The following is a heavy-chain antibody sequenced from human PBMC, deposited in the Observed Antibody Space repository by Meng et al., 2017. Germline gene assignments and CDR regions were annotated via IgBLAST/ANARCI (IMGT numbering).Heavy chain of an antibody. J-gene: IGHJ5*02. CDR3: ARDKRPSSSWYGNWFDP. Sequence: GQVVELGAEWKKPGASVKVSCKASGYTFSSYAISWVRQAPGQGLEWMGGIIPIFGTANYAQKFQGRVTITADKSTSTAYMELSSLRSEDTAVYYCARDKRPSSSWYGNWFDPWGQGTLVTVSS. CDR2: IIPIFGTA. D-gene: IGHD6-13*01. CDR1: GYTFSSYA. V-gene: IGHV1-69*06.